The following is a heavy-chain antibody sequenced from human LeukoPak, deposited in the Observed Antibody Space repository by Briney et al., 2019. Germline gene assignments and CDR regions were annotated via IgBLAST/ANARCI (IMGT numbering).Heavy chain of an antibody. D-gene: IGHD6-13*01. CDR2: IKQDGSEK. CDR3: AKDWEVASAGYYFDY. J-gene: IGHJ4*02. Sequence: PGGSLRLSCAASGFTFSSYGMRWVRQAPGKGLEWVDNIKQDGSEKYYIDSVKGRFTISRDNSKNTLYLQMNSLRAEDTAVYYCAKDWEVASAGYYFDYWGQGTLVTVSS. V-gene: IGHV3-7*01. CDR1: GFTFSSYG.